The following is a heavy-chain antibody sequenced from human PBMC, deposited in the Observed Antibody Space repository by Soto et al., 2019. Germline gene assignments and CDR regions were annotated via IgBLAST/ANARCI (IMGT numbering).Heavy chain of an antibody. CDR3: ARLSYYDILTGRGTYYYYGMDV. V-gene: IGHV4-34*01. J-gene: IGHJ6*02. D-gene: IGHD3-9*01. Sequence: SETLSLTCAVYGGSFSGYYWSWIRQPPGKGLEWIGEINHSGSTNYNPSLKSRVTISADTSKNQFSLKLSSVTAADTAVYYCARLSYYDILTGRGTYYYYGMDVWGQGTTVTVSS. CDR2: INHSGST. CDR1: GGSFSGYY.